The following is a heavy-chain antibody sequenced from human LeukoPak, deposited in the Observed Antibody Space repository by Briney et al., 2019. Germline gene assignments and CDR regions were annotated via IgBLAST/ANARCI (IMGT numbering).Heavy chain of an antibody. Sequence: ASVKVSCKASGYTFTSYGISWVRQAPGQGLEWMGGIIPIFGTANYAQKFQGRVTITADESTSAAYMELSSLRSEDTAVYYCARDPLRYFDSWYYFDYWGQGTLVTVSS. D-gene: IGHD3-9*01. V-gene: IGHV1-69*13. CDR1: GYTFTSYG. CDR3: ARDPLRYFDSWYYFDY. J-gene: IGHJ4*02. CDR2: IIPIFGTA.